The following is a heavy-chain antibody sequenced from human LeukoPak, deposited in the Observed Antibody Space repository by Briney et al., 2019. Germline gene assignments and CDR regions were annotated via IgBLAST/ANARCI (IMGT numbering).Heavy chain of an antibody. D-gene: IGHD2-21*02. CDR2: IYSGGST. J-gene: IGHJ3*02. CDR1: GFTVSSNY. V-gene: IGHV3-66*01. CDR3: AKVPLAYCGGDCPEDAFDI. Sequence: PGGSLRLSCAASGFTVSSNYMSWVRQAPGKGLEWVSVIYSGGSTYYADSVKGRFTISRDNSKNTLYLQMNSLRAEDTAVYYCAKVPLAYCGGDCPEDAFDIWGQGTMVTVSS.